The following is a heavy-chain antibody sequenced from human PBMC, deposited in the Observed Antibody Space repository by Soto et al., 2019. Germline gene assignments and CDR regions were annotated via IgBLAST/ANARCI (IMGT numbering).Heavy chain of an antibody. CDR1: GGSINRIDYC. D-gene: IGHD2-15*01. Sequence: PSETLSLTCTVSGGSINRIDYCWGWIRQPPGKGLEWIGEINHSGSTNYNPSLKSRVTISVDTSKNQFSLKLSSVTAADTAVYYCARGAVAATQGFYYYYYGMDVWGQGTTVTVSS. J-gene: IGHJ6*02. V-gene: IGHV4-39*07. CDR3: ARGAVAATQGFYYYYYGMDV. CDR2: INHSGST.